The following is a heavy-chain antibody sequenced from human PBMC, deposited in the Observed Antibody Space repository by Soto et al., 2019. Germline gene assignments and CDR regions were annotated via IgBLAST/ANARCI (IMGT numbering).Heavy chain of an antibody. D-gene: IGHD3-22*01. CDR3: ARGTYYYDSSGSTNWFDP. CDR2: IYYSGST. CDR1: GGSISSGDYY. V-gene: IGHV4-30-4*01. J-gene: IGHJ5*02. Sequence: SETLSLTXTVSGGSISSGDYYWSWIRQPPGKGLEWIGYIYYSGSTYYNPSLKSRVTISVDTSKNQFSLKLSSVTAADTAVYYCARGTYYYDSSGSTNWFDPWGQGTLVTVSS.